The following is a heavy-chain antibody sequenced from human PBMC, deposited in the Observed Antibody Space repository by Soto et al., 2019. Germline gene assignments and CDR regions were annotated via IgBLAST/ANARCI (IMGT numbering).Heavy chain of an antibody. J-gene: IGHJ6*02. CDR2: INHSGST. D-gene: IGHD3-10*01. Sequence: SETLSLTCAVSGGSISSGGYSWSWIRQPPGKGLEWIGEINHSGSTNYNPSLKSRVTISVDTSKNQVSLKLSSVTAADTAVYYCVRFSGIYYYGKYVCSQGTTDPVSS. CDR3: VRFSGIYYYGKYV. V-gene: IGHV4-30-2*01. CDR1: GGSISSGGYS.